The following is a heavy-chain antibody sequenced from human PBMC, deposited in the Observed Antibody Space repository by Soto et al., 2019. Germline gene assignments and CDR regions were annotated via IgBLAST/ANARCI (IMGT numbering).Heavy chain of an antibody. CDR2: ISGSGGST. CDR1: GFTFSSYA. Sequence: PGGSLRLSCAASGFTFSSYAMSWVRQAPGKGLEWVSAISGSGGSTYYADSVKGRFTISRDNSKNTLYLQMNSLRAEDTAVYYCARDHDNYYYYYGMDVWGQGTTVTVSS. V-gene: IGHV3-23*01. CDR3: ARDHDNYYYYYGMDV. J-gene: IGHJ6*02.